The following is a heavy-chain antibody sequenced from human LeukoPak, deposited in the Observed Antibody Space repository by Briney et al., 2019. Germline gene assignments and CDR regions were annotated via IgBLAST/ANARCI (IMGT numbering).Heavy chain of an antibody. CDR2: ISAYNGNT. J-gene: IGHJ4*02. CDR1: GYTFTSYG. D-gene: IGHD6-13*01. Sequence: ASVKVSCKASGYTFTSYGISWVRQAPGQGLEWMGWISAYNGNTNYAQKLQGRVTMTTDTSTSTAYMELRSLRSDDTAAYYCARVWGSSSRDWEIDYWGQGTLVTVSS. CDR3: ARVWGSSSRDWEIDY. V-gene: IGHV1-18*01.